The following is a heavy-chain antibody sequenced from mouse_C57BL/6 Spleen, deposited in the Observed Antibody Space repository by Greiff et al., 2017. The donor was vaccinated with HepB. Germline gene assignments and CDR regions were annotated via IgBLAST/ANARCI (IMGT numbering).Heavy chain of an antibody. CDR3: TGYGSSVAMDY. CDR2: ISSGGDYI. Sequence: DVQLVESGEGLVKPGGSLKLSCAASGFTFSSYAMSWVRQTPEKRLEWVAYISSGGDYIYYADTVKGRFTISRDNARNTLYLQMSSLKSEDTAMYYCTGYGSSVAMDYWGQGTSVTVSS. V-gene: IGHV5-9-1*02. J-gene: IGHJ4*01. CDR1: GFTFSSYA. D-gene: IGHD1-1*01.